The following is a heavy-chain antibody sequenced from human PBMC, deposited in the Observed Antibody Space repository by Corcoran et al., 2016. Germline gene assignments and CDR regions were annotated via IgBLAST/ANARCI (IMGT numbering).Heavy chain of an antibody. CDR3: ARDHVVVVAATQDYYYYGMDV. CDR2: IYYSGST. D-gene: IGHD2-15*01. Sequence: QVQLQESGPGLVKPSQTLSLTCTVSGGSISSGGYYWSWIRQHTGKGLEWIGYIYYSGSTYYNPSLKSRVTISVDTSKNQFSLKLSSVTAADTAVYYCARDHVVVVAATQDYYYYGMDVWGQGTTVTVSS. J-gene: IGHJ6*02. CDR1: GGSISSGGYY. V-gene: IGHV4-31*03.